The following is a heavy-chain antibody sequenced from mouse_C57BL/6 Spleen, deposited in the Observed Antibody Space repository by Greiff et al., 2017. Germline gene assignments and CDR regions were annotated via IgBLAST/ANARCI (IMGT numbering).Heavy chain of an antibody. Sequence: EVKLMASWGGLVKPGGSLKLSCAASGFTFSDYGMHWVRQAPEKGLEWVAYISSGSSTIYYADTVKGRFTISRDNAKNTRFLQMTSLRSEDTAMYYCARGLTGTNAMDYWGQGTSVPVSS. D-gene: IGHD4-1*01. V-gene: IGHV5-17*01. CDR2: ISSGSSTI. CDR1: GFTFSDYG. CDR3: ARGLTGTNAMDY. J-gene: IGHJ4*01.